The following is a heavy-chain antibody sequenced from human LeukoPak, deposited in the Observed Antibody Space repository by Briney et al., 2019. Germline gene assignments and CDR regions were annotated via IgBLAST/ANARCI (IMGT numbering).Heavy chain of an antibody. CDR2: ISAYNGNT. J-gene: IGHJ4*02. CDR1: GYTFTSYG. D-gene: IGHD3-10*01. Sequence: ASVKVSCKASGYTFTSYGISWVRQAPGQGLEWMGWISAYNGNTNYAQKLQGRVTMTTDTSTSTAYMELSSLRSEDTAVYYCATGRSGSYYATIFDYWGQGTLVTVSS. CDR3: ATGRSGSYYATIFDY. V-gene: IGHV1-18*01.